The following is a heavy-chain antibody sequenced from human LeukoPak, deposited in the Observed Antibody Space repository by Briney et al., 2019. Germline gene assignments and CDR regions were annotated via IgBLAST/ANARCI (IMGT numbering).Heavy chain of an antibody. CDR2: IKPDGSEK. V-gene: IGHV3-7*01. CDR3: ARDRWQWLVRPKGAFDI. Sequence: GGSLRLSCAATGFTFSSYWMSWVRQAPGKGLEWVANIKPDGSEKYYVDSVKGRFTISRDNAKNSLYLQMNSLRAEDTAVYYCARDRWQWLVRPKGAFDIWGQGTMVTVSS. J-gene: IGHJ3*02. CDR1: GFTFSSYW. D-gene: IGHD6-19*01.